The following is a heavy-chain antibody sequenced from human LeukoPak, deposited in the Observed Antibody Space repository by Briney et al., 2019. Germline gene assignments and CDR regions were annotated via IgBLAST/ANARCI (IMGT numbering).Heavy chain of an antibody. CDR1: GGSISSYY. CDR2: IDYSGST. J-gene: IGHJ4*02. Sequence: PSETLSLTCTVSGGSISSYYWNWIRQPPGKGLEWIGYIDYSGSTNYNPSLKSRATISVGTSENQFSLKLSSATAADTALYYCARADSGDYVDYWGQGTLVTVSS. V-gene: IGHV4-59*01. D-gene: IGHD4-17*01. CDR3: ARADSGDYVDY.